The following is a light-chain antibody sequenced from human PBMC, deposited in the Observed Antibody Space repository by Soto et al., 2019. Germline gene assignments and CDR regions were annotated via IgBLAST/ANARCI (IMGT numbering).Light chain of an antibody. CDR1: QGISSY. J-gene: IGKJ1*01. CDR2: GAS. Sequence: AIQLTQSPSSLSASVGDRVTITCRASQGISSYLGWYQLKPGKPPKVLIYGASNLQSGVPPRFSGSGSGTDFTLAISSLQPEDSATYDCLQDINYPWTFGQGTKVDIK. CDR3: LQDINYPWT. V-gene: IGKV1-6*01.